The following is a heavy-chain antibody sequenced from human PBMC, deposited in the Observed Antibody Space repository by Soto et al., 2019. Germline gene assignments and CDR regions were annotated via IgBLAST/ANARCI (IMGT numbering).Heavy chain of an antibody. J-gene: IGHJ6*02. CDR1: GGTFSSYA. Sequence: QAQLVQSGAEVKKPGSSVKVSCKASGGTFSSYAISWVRQAPGQGLEWMGGIIPIFGTANYAQKFQGRVTITADEPASTAYMELSSLGSDDTAVYYCARTLGPRGEYYYCYCGMDVWGQGTTVTVSS. CDR3: ARTLGPRGEYYYCYCGMDV. V-gene: IGHV1-69*01. CDR2: IIPIFGTA. D-gene: IGHD3-16*01.